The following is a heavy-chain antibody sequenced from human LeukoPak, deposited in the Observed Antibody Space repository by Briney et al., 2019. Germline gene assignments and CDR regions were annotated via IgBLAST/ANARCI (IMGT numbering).Heavy chain of an antibody. CDR2: IYQSGST. D-gene: IGHD2-21*02. Sequence: SQTLSLTCAVSGGSISSGGYSWSWIRQPPGKGLEWIGYIYQSGSTYYNPSLKSRVTISVDRSKNQFSLKLTSVTAADTAVYYCAKGVTATPLSYWYFDLWGRGTLVTVSS. V-gene: IGHV4-30-2*01. CDR1: GGSISSGGYS. J-gene: IGHJ2*01. CDR3: AKGVTATPLSYWYFDL.